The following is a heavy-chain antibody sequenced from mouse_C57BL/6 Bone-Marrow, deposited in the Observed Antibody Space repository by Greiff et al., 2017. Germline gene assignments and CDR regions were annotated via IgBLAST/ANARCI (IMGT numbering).Heavy chain of an antibody. V-gene: IGHV1-54*01. D-gene: IGHD1-1*01. J-gene: IGHJ2*01. Sequence: VQLQQSGAELVRPGTSVKVSCKASGYAFTNYLIEWVKQRPGQGLEWIGVINPGSGGTNYNEKFKGKATLTADKSSSTAYMQLSSLTSEDSAVYFCARDGDYGDFDYGGQGTTLTVSS. CDR1: GYAFTNYL. CDR2: INPGSGGT. CDR3: ARDGDYGDFDY.